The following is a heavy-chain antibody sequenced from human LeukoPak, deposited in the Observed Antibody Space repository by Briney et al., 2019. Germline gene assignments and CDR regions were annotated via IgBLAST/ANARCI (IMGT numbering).Heavy chain of an antibody. J-gene: IGHJ5*02. CDR2: INHSGST. V-gene: IGHV4-34*01. Sequence: SETLSLTCAVYGGSFSGYYWSWIRQPPGKGLEWIGEINHSGSTNYNPSLKSRVTISVDTSKNQFSLELSSVTAADTAVYYCARVASYYDFWSGYYKSARFDPWGQGTLVTVPS. CDR3: ARVASYYDFWSGYYKSARFDP. D-gene: IGHD3-3*01. CDR1: GGSFSGYY.